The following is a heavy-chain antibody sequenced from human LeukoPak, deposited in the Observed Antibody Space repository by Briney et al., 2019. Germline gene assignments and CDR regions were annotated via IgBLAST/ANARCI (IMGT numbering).Heavy chain of an antibody. Sequence: PGGSLRLSCAASGFTFDDYGMSWVRQAPGEGLEWVSGINWNGGSTGYADSVKGRFTISRDNSKNTLYLQMNNLRAEDTAVYYCVKGFVVLWFGELLSVDCWGQGTLVTVSS. CDR1: GFTFDDYG. J-gene: IGHJ4*02. CDR2: INWNGGST. CDR3: VKGFVVLWFGELLSVDC. V-gene: IGHV3-20*04. D-gene: IGHD3-10*01.